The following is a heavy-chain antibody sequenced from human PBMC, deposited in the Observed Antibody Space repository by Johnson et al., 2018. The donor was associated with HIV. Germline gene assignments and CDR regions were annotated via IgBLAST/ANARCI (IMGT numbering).Heavy chain of an antibody. J-gene: IGHJ3*01. Sequence: QVQLVESGGGVVQPGRSLRLSCVASGFTFSNYGMHWVRQAQGKGLEWVALVWYDGGNKYYADSVKGRFTIFRDNSENTLYLQMNSLRAEDTAVYFCAKDRTSWGFDAFDLWGQGTMVTVSS. V-gene: IGHV3-33*06. CDR1: GFTFSNYG. CDR2: VWYDGGNK. D-gene: IGHD3-16*01. CDR3: AKDRTSWGFDAFDL.